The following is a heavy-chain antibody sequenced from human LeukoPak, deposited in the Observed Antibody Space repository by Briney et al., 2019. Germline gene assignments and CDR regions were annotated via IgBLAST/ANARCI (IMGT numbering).Heavy chain of an antibody. CDR3: AKVRGYYGSGSRPGWFDP. Sequence: GGSLRLSCAASGFTLTNAWMSWVRQAPGKGLEWVGRIKSKTDGGTTAYAAPVKGRFTISTDDSKNTLYLQMNSLRAEDTAVYYCAKVRGYYGSGSRPGWFDPWGQGTLVTVSS. CDR2: IKSKTDGGTT. J-gene: IGHJ5*02. CDR1: GFTLTNAW. V-gene: IGHV3-15*01. D-gene: IGHD3-10*01.